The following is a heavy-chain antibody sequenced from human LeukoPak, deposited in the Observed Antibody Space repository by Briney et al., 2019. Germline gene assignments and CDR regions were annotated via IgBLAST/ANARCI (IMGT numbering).Heavy chain of an antibody. CDR3: ARGDIVVVPAAPYFDY. D-gene: IGHD2-2*01. J-gene: IGHJ4*02. CDR2: IYYSGSP. CDR1: GGSISLGDYY. Sequence: PSETLSLTCTVSGGSISLGDYYWSWIRQPPGKGLEWNGYIYYSGSPYYNPSLKSRVTISVDTSKNQFSLKLSSVTAADTAVYYCARGDIVVVPAAPYFDYWGQGTLVTVSS. V-gene: IGHV4-30-4*01.